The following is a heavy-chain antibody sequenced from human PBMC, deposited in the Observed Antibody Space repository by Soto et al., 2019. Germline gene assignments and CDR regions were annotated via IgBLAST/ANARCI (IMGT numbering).Heavy chain of an antibody. V-gene: IGHV3-33*01. CDR1: GFTFNIYG. Sequence: QVQLVESGGGVVQPGRSLRLSCLASGFTFNIYGMHWVRQAPGKGLEWVAVVWFDGTKKYYADSVKGRFTVSRDNSKNTLYLQMNSLRAEDTAVYYGARKYYYDSDAFDMWGQGTMVTVSS. J-gene: IGHJ3*02. CDR2: VWFDGTKK. D-gene: IGHD3-22*01. CDR3: ARKYYYDSDAFDM.